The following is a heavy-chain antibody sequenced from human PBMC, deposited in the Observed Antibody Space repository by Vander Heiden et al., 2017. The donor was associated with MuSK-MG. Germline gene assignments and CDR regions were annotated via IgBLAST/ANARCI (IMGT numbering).Heavy chain of an antibody. CDR1: GFTFSSYA. D-gene: IGHD3-16*02. V-gene: IGHV3-23*01. CDR3: AKYRAFGGVIAY. J-gene: IGHJ4*02. CDR2: ISGSGGST. Sequence: EVQLLESGGGLVQPGGSLRLSCAASGFTFSSYAMSWVRQAPGKGLEWVSAISGSGGSTYYADAVKGRFTISRDNSKNTLYLKMNSLRAEDTAVYYCAKYRAFGGVIAYWCQGTLVTVSS.